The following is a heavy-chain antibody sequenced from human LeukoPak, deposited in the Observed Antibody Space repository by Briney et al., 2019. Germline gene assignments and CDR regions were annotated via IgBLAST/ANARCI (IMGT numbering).Heavy chain of an antibody. CDR1: GGTFSSYA. CDR3: ARVGQQLGY. CDR2: IIPIFGTA. D-gene: IGHD6-13*01. Sequence: SVKVSCKASGGTFSSYAISWVRQAPGQGLEWMGGIIPIFGTANYAQKLQGRVTMTTDTSTSTAYMELRSLRSDDTAVYYCARVGQQLGYWGQGTLVTVSS. J-gene: IGHJ4*02. V-gene: IGHV1-69*05.